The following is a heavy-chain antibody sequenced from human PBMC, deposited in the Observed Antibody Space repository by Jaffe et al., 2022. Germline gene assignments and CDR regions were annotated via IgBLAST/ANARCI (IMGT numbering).Heavy chain of an antibody. CDR1: GGSISSSSYY. CDR3: ARTYCSSTSCYFDY. D-gene: IGHD2-2*01. Sequence: QLQLQESGPGLVKPSETLSLTCTVSGGSISSSSYYWGWIRQPPGKGLEWIGSIYYSGSTYYNPSLKSRVTISVDTSKNQFSLKLSSVTAADTAVYYCARTYCSSTSCYFDYWGQGTLVTVSS. CDR2: IYYSGST. J-gene: IGHJ4*02. V-gene: IGHV4-39*01.